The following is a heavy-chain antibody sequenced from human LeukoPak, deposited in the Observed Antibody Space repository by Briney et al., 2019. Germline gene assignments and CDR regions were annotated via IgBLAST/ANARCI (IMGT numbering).Heavy chain of an antibody. V-gene: IGHV3-23*01. Sequence: PGGSLRLFCVASEFTFSSYSMTCVREGPERGVEGVSAISSSGASTYYADSVKGRFTISRDNSKNTLYLQMNSLTAEDTAVYYCAKNPNRSGWYQDYWGQGTLVTVSS. J-gene: IGHJ4*02. D-gene: IGHD6-19*01. CDR2: ISSSGAST. CDR3: AKNPNRSGWYQDY. CDR1: EFTFSSYS.